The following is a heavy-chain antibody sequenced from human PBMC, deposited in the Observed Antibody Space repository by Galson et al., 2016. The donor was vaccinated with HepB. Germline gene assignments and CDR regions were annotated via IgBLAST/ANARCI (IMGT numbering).Heavy chain of an antibody. Sequence: SLRLSCAASGFTFSSYNMNWVRQAPGKGLEWVSYIGSGSTTIYYADSVKGRFTMYRDDARNSLYLKMSSLRVEDTALYQCARGLVGSGMDVWGQGTTVTVSS. CDR1: GFTFSSYN. J-gene: IGHJ6*02. D-gene: IGHD3-10*01. CDR2: IGSGSTTI. V-gene: IGHV3-48*04. CDR3: ARGLVGSGMDV.